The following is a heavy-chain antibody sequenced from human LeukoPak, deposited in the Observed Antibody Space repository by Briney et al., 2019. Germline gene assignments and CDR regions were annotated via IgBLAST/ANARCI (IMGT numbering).Heavy chain of an antibody. D-gene: IGHD3-10*01. CDR1: GGSISSGGYY. CDR3: ARGSPSYYYGPGSRGASNNWFDP. J-gene: IGHJ5*02. Sequence: SQTLSLTCTVSGGSISSGGYYWSWIRQHPGKGLEWIGYIYYSGSTYYNPSLKSRVTISVDTSKNQFSLKLSSVTAADTAVYYCARGSPSYYYGPGSRGASNNWFDPWGQGTLVTVSS. V-gene: IGHV4-31*03. CDR2: IYYSGST.